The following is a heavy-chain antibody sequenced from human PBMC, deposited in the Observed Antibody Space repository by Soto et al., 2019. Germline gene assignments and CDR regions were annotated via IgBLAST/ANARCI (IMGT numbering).Heavy chain of an antibody. CDR1: GGSISSYY. Sequence: LSLTCTVSGGSISSYYWSWIRQPPGKGLEWIGYIYYSGSTNYNPSLKSRVTISVDTSKNQFSLKLSSVTAADTAVYYCARESSSLKYFDYWGQGTLVTVSS. V-gene: IGHV4-59*01. J-gene: IGHJ4*02. CDR2: IYYSGST. D-gene: IGHD3-9*01. CDR3: ARESSSLKYFDY.